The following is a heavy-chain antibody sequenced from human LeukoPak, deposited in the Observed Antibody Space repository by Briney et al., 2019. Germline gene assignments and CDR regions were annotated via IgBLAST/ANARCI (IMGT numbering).Heavy chain of an antibody. CDR2: INSDGSTT. V-gene: IGHV3-74*01. CDR1: GFTFSSYW. CDR3: AKYKWNYDYFDY. D-gene: IGHD1-7*01. Sequence: PGGSLRLSCAASGFTFSSYWMHWVRKAPGKGLVWVSGINSDGSTTRYADSVKGRFTISRDNAKNTLYLQMNSLRVEDTAVYYCAKYKWNYDYFDYWGQGTLVTVSS. J-gene: IGHJ4*02.